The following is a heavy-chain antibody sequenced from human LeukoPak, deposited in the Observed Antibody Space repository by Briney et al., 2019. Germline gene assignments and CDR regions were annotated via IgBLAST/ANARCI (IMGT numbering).Heavy chain of an antibody. CDR3: ARDRSMVRGGYYYGMDV. J-gene: IGHJ6*02. CDR2: IYYSGST. V-gene: IGHV4-59*01. Sequence: PSETLSLTCTVSGGSISSYYWSWIRQPPGKGLEWIGYIYYSGSTNYNPSLKSRVTISVDTSKNQFSPKLSSVTAADTAVYYCARDRSMVRGGYYYGMDVWGQGTTVTVSS. D-gene: IGHD3-10*01. CDR1: GGSISSYY.